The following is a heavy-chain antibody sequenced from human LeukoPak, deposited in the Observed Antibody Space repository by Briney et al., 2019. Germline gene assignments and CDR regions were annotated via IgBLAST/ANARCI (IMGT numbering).Heavy chain of an antibody. D-gene: IGHD3-9*01. CDR1: GFTFSSYG. V-gene: IGHV3-7*03. CDR2: IKQDGSEK. Sequence: PGGSLRLSCAASGFTFSSYGMRWVRQAPGQGLEWVANIKQDGSEKYYVDSVKGRFTISRDNAKNSLYLQMNSLRAEDTAVYYCARGGSYYYDILPGYFFRDWGQGTMVTVSS. J-gene: IGHJ3*01. CDR3: ARGGSYYYDILPGYFFRD.